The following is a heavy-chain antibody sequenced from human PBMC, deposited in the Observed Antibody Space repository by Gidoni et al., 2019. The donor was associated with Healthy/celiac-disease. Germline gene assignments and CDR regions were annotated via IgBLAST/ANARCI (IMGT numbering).Heavy chain of an antibody. J-gene: IGHJ4*02. D-gene: IGHD3-22*01. CDR2: ISSSGSTI. V-gene: IGHV3-11*01. CDR1: GFTFSGYY. Sequence: QVQLVESGGGLVKPGGSLSPSCAASGFTFSGYYMSWIRQAPGKGLEWVSYISSSGSTIYYADSVKGRFTISRDNAKNSLYLQMNSLRAEDTAVYYCAREYYYDSSGDSMGVDYWGQGTLVTVSS. CDR3: AREYYYDSSGDSMGVDY.